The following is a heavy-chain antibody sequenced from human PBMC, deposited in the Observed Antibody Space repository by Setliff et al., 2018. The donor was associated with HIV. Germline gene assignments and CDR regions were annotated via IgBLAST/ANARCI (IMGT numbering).Heavy chain of an antibody. CDR2: IWYDGSNK. J-gene: IGHJ4*02. CDR1: GFTFSSYG. D-gene: IGHD3-22*01. V-gene: IGHV3-33*01. Sequence: PGGSLRLSCAASGFTFSSYGMHWVRQAPGKGLEWVAVIWYDGSNKYYADSVKGRFTISRDNSKNTLYLQMNSLRVEDTAVYYCARETMYDSRGYLSHYFDYWGQGTPVTVSS. CDR3: ARETMYDSRGYLSHYFDY.